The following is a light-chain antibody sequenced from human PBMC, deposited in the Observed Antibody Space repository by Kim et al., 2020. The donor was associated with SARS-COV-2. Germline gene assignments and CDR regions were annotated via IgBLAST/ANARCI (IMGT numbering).Light chain of an antibody. CDR2: DTD. Sequence: SSELNQDPSVSVTLGQTVRITCQGDSLRSHYASWYRQKPGQAPILVIYDTDNRPSGIPDRFSDSSSGHTASLTITGAQAEDEADYYCNSRDSSGYNVVFGGGTQLTVL. CDR3: NSRDSSGYNVV. J-gene: IGLJ2*01. V-gene: IGLV3-19*01. CDR1: SLRSHY.